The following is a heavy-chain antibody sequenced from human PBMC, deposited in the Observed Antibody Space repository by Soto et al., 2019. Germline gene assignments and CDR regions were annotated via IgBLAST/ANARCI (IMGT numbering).Heavy chain of an antibody. D-gene: IGHD6-13*01. J-gene: IGHJ5*02. V-gene: IGHV1-8*01. CDR3: ARALSNVAEAGSWFDP. Sequence: ASVKVSCKASGYTFTSYDINWVRQATGQGLEWMGWMNPNSGNTGYAQKFQGRVTMTRNTSISTAYMELSSLRSEDTAVYYCARALSNVAEAGSWFDPWGQGTLVTVSS. CDR1: GYTFTSYD. CDR2: MNPNSGNT.